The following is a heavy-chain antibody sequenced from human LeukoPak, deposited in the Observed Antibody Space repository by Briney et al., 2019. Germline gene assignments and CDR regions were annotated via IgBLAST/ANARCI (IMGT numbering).Heavy chain of an antibody. CDR3: ARSYGSGSYSEY. J-gene: IGHJ4*02. CDR1: GYSFTTHW. D-gene: IGHD3-10*01. Sequence: GESLKISCKGSGYSFTTHWIGWVRQMPGKGLXXXGIIYPGDSDTRYSPSFQGQVTISADNSISTAYLQWSSLKASDTAMYYCARSYGSGSYSEYWGQGTLVTVSS. V-gene: IGHV5-51*03. CDR2: IYPGDSDT.